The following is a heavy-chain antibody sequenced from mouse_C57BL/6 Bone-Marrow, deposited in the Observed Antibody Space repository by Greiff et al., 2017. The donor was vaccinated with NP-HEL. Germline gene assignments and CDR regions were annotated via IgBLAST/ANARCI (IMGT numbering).Heavy chain of an antibody. D-gene: IGHD2-5*01. J-gene: IGHJ2*01. CDR3: ARDSNYVGFDY. CDR2: IYPRSGNT. CDR1: GYTFTSYG. Sequence: QVQLQQSGAELARPGASVKLSCKASGYTFTSYGISWVKQRTGQGLEWIGEIYPRSGNTYYNEKFKGKATLTADKSSSTAYMELRSLTSEDSAVYFFARDSNYVGFDYWGQGTTLTVSS. V-gene: IGHV1-81*01.